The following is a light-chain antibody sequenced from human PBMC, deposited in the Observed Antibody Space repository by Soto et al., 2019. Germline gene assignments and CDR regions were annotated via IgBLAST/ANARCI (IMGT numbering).Light chain of an antibody. Sequence: DIQLTQSPSFLSASVGDRVTITCRASQDISSYLAWYQQRPGKVPRFLTHSASTLQSGVPSRFSATGSGTTFTLTISSLQPEDIAPYYCQQLNRFPRTFGQGTKVE. CDR1: QDISSY. V-gene: IGKV1-9*01. J-gene: IGKJ1*01. CDR2: SAS. CDR3: QQLNRFPRT.